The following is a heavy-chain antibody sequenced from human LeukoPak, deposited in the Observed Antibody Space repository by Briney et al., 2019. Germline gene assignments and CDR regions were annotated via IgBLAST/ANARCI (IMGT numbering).Heavy chain of an antibody. CDR2: ISSGSTSI. CDR3: ARGRDSDYAFDY. V-gene: IGHV3-48*02. J-gene: IGHJ4*02. CDR1: GFTFSTYS. D-gene: IGHD4-17*01. Sequence: GGSLRLSCAASGFTFSTYSMNWVRQAPGKGLEWVSYISSGSTSIYYADSVKGRFTISRDNAKNSLYLQMNSLRDEDTAVYYCARGRDSDYAFDYWGQGTLVTVSS.